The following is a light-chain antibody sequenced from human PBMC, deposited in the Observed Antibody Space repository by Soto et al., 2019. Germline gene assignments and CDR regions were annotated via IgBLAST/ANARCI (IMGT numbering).Light chain of an antibody. Sequence: EIVLTQSPATLSLSPGERATLSCRASQSVSSSLAWYQQKPGQAPRLLIYDASSRATGIPARFSGSGSGTDFTLTISSLEPDYFAVYYCQQRSTFGPGTKVEIK. CDR2: DAS. J-gene: IGKJ3*01. V-gene: IGKV3-11*01. CDR1: QSVSSS. CDR3: QQRST.